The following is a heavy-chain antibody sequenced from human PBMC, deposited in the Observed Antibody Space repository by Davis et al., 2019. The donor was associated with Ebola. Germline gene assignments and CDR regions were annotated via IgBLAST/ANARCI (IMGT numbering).Heavy chain of an antibody. CDR2: IKQDGGEK. CDR3: ASVFSRVKEGNYYYYYGMDV. D-gene: IGHD3-9*01. J-gene: IGHJ6*02. CDR1: GFIFSNYW. Sequence: GESLKISCAASGFIFSNYWMSWVRQAPGKGPEWVAIIKQDGGEKYYVDSVKGRFTISRDNAKNSLYLQMNSLRAEDTAVYYCASVFSRVKEGNYYYYYGMDVWGQGTTVTVSS. V-gene: IGHV3-7*01.